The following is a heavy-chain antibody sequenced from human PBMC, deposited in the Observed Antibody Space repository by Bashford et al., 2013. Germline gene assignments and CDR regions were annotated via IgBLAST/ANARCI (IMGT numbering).Heavy chain of an antibody. CDR2: INLDGSTT. V-gene: IGHV3-74*01. Sequence: GSLRLSCAASGFTFSSYWMHWVRQAPGKGLVWVSLINLDGSTTNYADSVKGRFTISRDNAKNTLHLQMNSLRAEDTAVYFCTRAFPATTVATVQLALDIWGQGTMVTVSS. CDR1: GFTFSSYW. D-gene: IGHD5-12*01. J-gene: IGHJ3*02. CDR3: TRAFPATTVATVQLALDI.